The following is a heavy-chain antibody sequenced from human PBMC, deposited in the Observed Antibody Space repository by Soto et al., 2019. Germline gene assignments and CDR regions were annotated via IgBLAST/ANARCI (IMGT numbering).Heavy chain of an antibody. D-gene: IGHD3-16*02. V-gene: IGHV3-7*05. CDR3: AKYITFGGVIVGRFEY. Sequence: GGSLRLSCAASGYSFSNDYMTWVRQAPGKGLEWVANIKQDGSDDYYVDSVKGRFTISRDNSKNTLYLQMNSLRAEDTAVYYCAKYITFGGVIVGRFEYWGQGTLVPVSA. CDR1: GYSFSNDY. CDR2: IKQDGSDD. J-gene: IGHJ4*02.